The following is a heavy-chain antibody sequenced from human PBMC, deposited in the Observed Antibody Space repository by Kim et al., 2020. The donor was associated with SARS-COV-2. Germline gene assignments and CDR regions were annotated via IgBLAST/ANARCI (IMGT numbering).Heavy chain of an antibody. J-gene: IGHJ4*02. D-gene: IGHD3-22*01. V-gene: IGHV4-31*02. CDR3: ARVASSSGQIDY. Sequence: SYIPSLKLRVTISVDTSKNQFSLKLSSVTAADTAVYYCARVASSSGQIDYWGQGTLVTVSS.